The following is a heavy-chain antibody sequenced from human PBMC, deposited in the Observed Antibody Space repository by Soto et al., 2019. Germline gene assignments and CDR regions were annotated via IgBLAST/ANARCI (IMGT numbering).Heavy chain of an antibody. Sequence: SVKVSCKASGGSFSSYAISWVRQAPGQGLEWMGGIIPIFGTANYAQKFQGRVTITADKSTSTAYMELSSLRSEDTAVYYCARDASSGYRLKKNWFDPWGQGTLVTVSS. CDR2: IIPIFGTA. D-gene: IGHD3-22*01. CDR3: ARDASSGYRLKKNWFDP. CDR1: GGSFSSYA. J-gene: IGHJ5*02. V-gene: IGHV1-69*06.